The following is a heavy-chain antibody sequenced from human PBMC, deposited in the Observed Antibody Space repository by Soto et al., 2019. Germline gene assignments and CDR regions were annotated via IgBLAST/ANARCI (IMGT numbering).Heavy chain of an antibody. V-gene: IGHV4-39*01. Sequence: SETLSLTFTVSGGSISISSYYWGLIRQPPXKXXEWIGRIYHSGSKYYNQSLQSRVTIYVDTSKNQFSLKLSSVTAEETAVYYCARHEDFWSGYYHYYYYGMDAWGQGTTVTVSS. J-gene: IGHJ6*02. CDR1: GGSISISSYY. CDR3: ARHEDFWSGYYHYYYYGMDA. D-gene: IGHD3-3*01. CDR2: IYHSGSK.